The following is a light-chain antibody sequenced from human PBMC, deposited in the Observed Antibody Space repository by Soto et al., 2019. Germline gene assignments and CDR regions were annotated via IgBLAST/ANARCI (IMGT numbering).Light chain of an antibody. Sequence: DIQLTQSPSFLSASVGDRVTITCRASQDISSYLVWYQQEPGKAPKVLIYAASTLQSGVPSMFSGSGSGTEFTLTISSPEPEDFATYHCQQLNSYPITFGQGTRVEIK. CDR3: QQLNSYPIT. J-gene: IGKJ5*01. CDR1: QDISSY. V-gene: IGKV1-9*01. CDR2: AAS.